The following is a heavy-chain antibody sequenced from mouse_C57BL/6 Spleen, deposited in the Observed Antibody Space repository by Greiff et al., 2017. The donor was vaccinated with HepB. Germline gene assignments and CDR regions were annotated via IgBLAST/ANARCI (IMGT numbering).Heavy chain of an antibody. V-gene: IGHV5-16*01. J-gene: IGHJ4*01. CDR3: ARDQDYYGSSYAMDY. CDR1: GFTFSDYY. D-gene: IGHD1-1*01. Sequence: EVKLVESEGGLVQPGSSMKLSCTASGFTFSDYYMAWVRQVPEKGLEWVANINYDGSSTYYLDSLKSRFIISRDNAKNILYLQMSSLKSEDTATYYCARDQDYYGSSYAMDYWGQGTSVTVSS. CDR2: INYDGSST.